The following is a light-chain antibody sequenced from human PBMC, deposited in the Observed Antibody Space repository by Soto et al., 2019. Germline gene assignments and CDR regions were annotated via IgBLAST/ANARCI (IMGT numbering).Light chain of an antibody. CDR3: QHYYNWPRT. J-gene: IGKJ1*01. CDR1: QYIGTN. CDR2: GAS. Sequence: EIVMTQSPATLSVSPGERVTLCGRASQYIGTNLAWYQQKPGQAPRLLIYGASTRATGIPATFSGSGSGTEFTLTISSLRSEDFAVYYCQHYYNWPRTFGQGTKVDIK. V-gene: IGKV3-15*01.